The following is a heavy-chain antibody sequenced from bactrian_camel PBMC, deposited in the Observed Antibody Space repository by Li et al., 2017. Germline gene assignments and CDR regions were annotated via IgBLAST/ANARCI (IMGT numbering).Heavy chain of an antibody. CDR2: LSLDGGA. J-gene: IGHJ4*01. CDR1: GVTESGYTFGKIC. V-gene: IGHV3S55*01. Sequence: VQLVESGGGTVQAGGSLRLSCASSGVTESGYTFGKICMAWFRQAPGKEREGIAALSLDGGASYSDSVKGRFTIAINNAKNTLTLQMNSLNPEDTGGYICASGSVRRGPYCSGAYLRLGQGTQVTVS. D-gene: IGHD2*01.